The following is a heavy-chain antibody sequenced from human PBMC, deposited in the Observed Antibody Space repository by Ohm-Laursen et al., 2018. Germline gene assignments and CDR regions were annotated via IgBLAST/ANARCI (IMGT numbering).Heavy chain of an antibody. V-gene: IGHV3-7*01. CDR2: IKHDGSEK. CDR1: GFTFSSYA. J-gene: IGHJ4*02. D-gene: IGHD2/OR15-2a*01. Sequence: GSLRLSCSASGFTFSSYAMTWVRQAPAKGLEWVANIKHDGSEKYYVDSVKGRFTISRDNAKNSLYLQMDSLRVEDTAVYFCARESIAPFFWGQGTLVTVSS. CDR3: ARESIAPFF.